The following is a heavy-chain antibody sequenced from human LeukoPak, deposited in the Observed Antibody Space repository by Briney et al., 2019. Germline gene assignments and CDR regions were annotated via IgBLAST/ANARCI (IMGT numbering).Heavy chain of an antibody. J-gene: IGHJ4*02. D-gene: IGHD6-19*01. CDR1: GSSISNYY. Sequence: SETLSLTCTVSGSSISNYYWGWIRQAPGKGLEWIGSIYYSGNTYYNSSLKSRVTISADTSKNQFSLRLTSVTASDTAIYYCATTRLGWYATLDYWGQGTLVTVSS. CDR2: IYYSGNT. CDR3: ATTRLGWYATLDY. V-gene: IGHV4-39*01.